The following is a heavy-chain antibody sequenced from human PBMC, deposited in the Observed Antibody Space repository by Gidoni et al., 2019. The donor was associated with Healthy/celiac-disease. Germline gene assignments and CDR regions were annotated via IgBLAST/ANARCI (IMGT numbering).Heavy chain of an antibody. V-gene: IGHV1-69*02. Sequence: QVQLVQSGAEVKKPGSSVKVPCKASGGTFRSYTISWVRQAPGQGLEWMGRIIPILGIANYAQKFQGRVTITADKSTSTAYMELSSLRSEDTAVYYCARQGVVVAATPFDYWGQGTLVTVSS. CDR3: ARQGVVVAATPFDY. CDR1: GGTFRSYT. CDR2: IIPILGIA. J-gene: IGHJ4*02. D-gene: IGHD2-15*01.